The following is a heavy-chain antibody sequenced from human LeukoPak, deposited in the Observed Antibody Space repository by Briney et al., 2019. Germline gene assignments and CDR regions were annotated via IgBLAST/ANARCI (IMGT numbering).Heavy chain of an antibody. J-gene: IGHJ4*02. CDR1: GGSISDYY. CDR3: ARGGPYYDSSGYYRGDYFDY. D-gene: IGHD3-22*01. CDR2: VYSSGSTSGSA. Sequence: SETLSLTCTASGGSISDYYWSWIRQPAGKGLEWIGRVYSSGSTSGSANYNPSLKSRVTISVDTSKNQFSLKLSSVTAADTAVYYCARGGPYYDSSGYYRGDYFDYWGQGTLVTVSS. V-gene: IGHV4-4*07.